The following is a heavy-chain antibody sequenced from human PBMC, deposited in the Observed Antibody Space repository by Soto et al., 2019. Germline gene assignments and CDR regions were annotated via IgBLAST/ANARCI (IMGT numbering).Heavy chain of an antibody. V-gene: IGHV1-46*01. Sequence: ASVKVSCKASGYTFTSYYTHWVRQAPGQGLEWMGIINPSGGSTSYAQKFQGRVTMTRDTSTSTVYMELSSLRSEDTAVYYCASADCSGGSCYPDGANWFDPWGQGTLVTVSS. CDR3: ASADCSGGSCYPDGANWFDP. CDR1: GYTFTSYY. D-gene: IGHD2-15*01. J-gene: IGHJ5*02. CDR2: INPSGGST.